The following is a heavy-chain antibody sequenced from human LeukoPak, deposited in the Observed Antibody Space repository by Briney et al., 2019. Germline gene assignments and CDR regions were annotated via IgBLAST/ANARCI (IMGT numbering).Heavy chain of an antibody. J-gene: IGHJ4*02. D-gene: IGHD3-10*01. Sequence: GGSLRLSCAASGFTFSSYSMNWVRQAPGKGLEWVSAISDSGRSTYYADPVKGRFTISRDNSKNTLYLQMNSLRAEDTAVYYCAKGALRFGELSGHWGQGTPVTVSS. CDR1: GFTFSSYS. V-gene: IGHV3-23*01. CDR3: AKGALRFGELSGH. CDR2: ISDSGRST.